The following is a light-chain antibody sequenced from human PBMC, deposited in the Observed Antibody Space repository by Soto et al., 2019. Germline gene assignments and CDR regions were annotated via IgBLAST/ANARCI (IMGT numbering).Light chain of an antibody. CDR2: GDT. Sequence: QSVLTQPPSVSGAPGQRVTISCTGTNSNIGADYGVQWYQHLPGTAPKLLLTGDTSRPSGVPDRFSGSKSGASASLAITDLQAEDEADYYCQSYDSRLSGSVFGTGTKLTVL. CDR3: QSYDSRLSGSV. J-gene: IGLJ1*01. CDR1: NSNIGADYG. V-gene: IGLV1-40*01.